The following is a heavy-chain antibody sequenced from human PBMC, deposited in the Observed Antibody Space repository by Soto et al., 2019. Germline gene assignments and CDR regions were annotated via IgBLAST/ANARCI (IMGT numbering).Heavy chain of an antibody. V-gene: IGHV1-69*06. CDR1: GCTFSNYA. D-gene: IGHD3-16*01. Sequence: SVKVSCKASGCTFSNYAISWVRQAPGQGLEWMGGIIPIFGTPNYAQKFQARVTITADRSTSTAYMELSSLRSEDTAVYYCTRGGTMITRVFHNYGMDVWGQGTPVTVSS. CDR2: IIPIFGTP. J-gene: IGHJ6*02. CDR3: TRGGTMITRVFHNYGMDV.